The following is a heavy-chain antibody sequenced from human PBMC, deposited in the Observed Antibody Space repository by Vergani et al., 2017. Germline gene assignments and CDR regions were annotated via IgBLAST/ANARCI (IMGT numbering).Heavy chain of an antibody. Sequence: VQSGDEVKKPGTSVKVSCKASGFTFTSYAMQWVRQARGQRLEWIGWIVVGSGNTNYAQKFQERVTITRDMSTSTAYMELSSLRSEDTAVYYCAAVGNSGSSDYWGQGTLVTVSS. CDR1: GFTFTSYA. CDR3: AAVGNSGSSDY. D-gene: IGHD1-26*01. V-gene: IGHV1-58*02. J-gene: IGHJ4*02. CDR2: IVVGSGNT.